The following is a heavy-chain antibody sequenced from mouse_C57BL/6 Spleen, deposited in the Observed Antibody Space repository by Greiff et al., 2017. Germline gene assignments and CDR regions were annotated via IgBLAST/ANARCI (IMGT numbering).Heavy chain of an antibody. V-gene: IGHV1-7*01. J-gene: IGHJ2*01. CDR2: INPSSGYT. Sequence: VQRVESGAELAKPGASVKLSCKASGYTFTSYWMHWVKQRPGQGLEWIGYINPSSGYTKYNQKFKDKATLTADKSSSTAYMQLSSLTYEDSAVYYCARSSYSNYGYFDYWGQGTTLTVSS. CDR3: ARSSYSNYGYFDY. D-gene: IGHD2-5*01. CDR1: GYTFTSYW.